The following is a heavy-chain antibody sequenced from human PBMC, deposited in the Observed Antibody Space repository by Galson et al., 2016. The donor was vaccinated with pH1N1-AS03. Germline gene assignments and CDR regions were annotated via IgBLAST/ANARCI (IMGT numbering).Heavy chain of an antibody. CDR1: GGSISGNF. CDR3: ARESSGLGRGLDY. D-gene: IGHD3-10*01. J-gene: IGHJ4*02. V-gene: IGHV4-4*07. Sequence: TLSLTCSVSGGSISGNFWTWIRQPAGKGLEWIGRMDSSGRKNYNSSLESRVTLSVDTSKNQFSLRLTSVTAADTAVYYCARESSGLGRGLDYWGQGTLVTVSS. CDR2: MDSSGRK.